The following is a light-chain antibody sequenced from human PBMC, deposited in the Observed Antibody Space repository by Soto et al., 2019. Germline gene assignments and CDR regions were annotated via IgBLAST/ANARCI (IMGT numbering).Light chain of an antibody. CDR1: QSISSY. CDR2: AAS. Sequence: DIQMTQSPSSLSASVGDRVTITCRASQSISSYLNWYQQKPGKAPKLLIYAASSLQSGVRPRFSGSGSGTYFTLIISSLHPEDFATYYCQQSYSTPPWTSGQGTKVESK. J-gene: IGKJ1*01. CDR3: QQSYSTPPWT. V-gene: IGKV1-39*01.